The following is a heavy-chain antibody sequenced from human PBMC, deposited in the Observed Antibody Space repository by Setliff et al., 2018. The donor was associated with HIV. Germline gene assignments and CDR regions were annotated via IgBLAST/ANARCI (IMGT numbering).Heavy chain of an antibody. D-gene: IGHD3-22*01. CDR2: INHNRKT. CDR1: GGSFSGYF. V-gene: IGHV4-34*01. CDR3: ARHVARFDYDTGGYYVSHFDY. Sequence: NPSETLSLTCAVYGGSFSGYFWSWVRQSPGKGLEWIGEINHNRKTKYNPSLKSRVTISVDTSKNQFSVRLSSVSAADTAVYFCARHVARFDYDTGGYYVSHFDYWGQGTQVTVSS. J-gene: IGHJ4*02.